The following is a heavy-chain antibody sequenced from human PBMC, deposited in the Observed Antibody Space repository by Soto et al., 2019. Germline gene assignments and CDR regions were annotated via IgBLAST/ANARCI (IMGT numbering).Heavy chain of an antibody. CDR1: GYTFTSYY. J-gene: IGHJ6*03. D-gene: IGHD3-10*02. CDR3: ARVPVPSLPHYYMDV. V-gene: IGHV1-46*03. CDR2: INPSGGST. Sequence: ASVKVSCKASGYTFTSYYIHWVRQAPGQGLEWMGIINPSGGSTGYAQKFQGRVTMTRDTSTSTVYMELSSLRSEDTAVYYCARVPVPSLPHYYMDVWGKGTTVTVSS.